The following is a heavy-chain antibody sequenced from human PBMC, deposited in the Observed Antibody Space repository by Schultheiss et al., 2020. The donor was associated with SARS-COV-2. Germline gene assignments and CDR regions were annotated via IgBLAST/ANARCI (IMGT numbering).Heavy chain of an antibody. CDR3: ARGYYTLLNDY. Sequence: GSLRLSCTVSGGSVSSGSYYWSWIRQPPGKGLEWIGYIYYSGSTNYNPSLKSRVTISVDTSKNQFSLKLNSVTAADTAVYYCARGYYTLLNDYWGQGILVTVSS. D-gene: IGHD3-3*01. V-gene: IGHV4-61*01. CDR1: GGSVSSGSYY. J-gene: IGHJ4*02. CDR2: IYYSGST.